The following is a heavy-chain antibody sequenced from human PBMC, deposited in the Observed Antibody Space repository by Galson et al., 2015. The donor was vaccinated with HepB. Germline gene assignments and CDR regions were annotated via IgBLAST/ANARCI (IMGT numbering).Heavy chain of an antibody. V-gene: IGHV3-33*01. CDR3: ARDGRYYDSSENFDY. CDR1: GFTFSSYG. D-gene: IGHD3-22*01. Sequence: SLRLSCAASGFTFSSYGMHWVRQAPGKGLEWVAVIWYDGSNKYYADSVKGRFTISRDNSKNTLYLQMNSLRAEDTAVYYCARDGRYYDSSENFDYWGQGTLVTVSS. J-gene: IGHJ4*02. CDR2: IWYDGSNK.